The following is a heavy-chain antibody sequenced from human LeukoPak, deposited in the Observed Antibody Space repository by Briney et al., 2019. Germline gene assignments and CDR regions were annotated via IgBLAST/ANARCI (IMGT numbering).Heavy chain of an antibody. CDR2: IRYDGSHT. Sequence: TGGSLRLSCAASRFTFNTYDMHWVRQAPGKGLEWVAFIRYDGSHTYYADSVKGRFTISRDNSKNTLYLQMNSLRAEDTAVYYCARDPPTIAAAGTYFDYWGQGTLVTVSS. J-gene: IGHJ4*02. CDR1: RFTFNTYD. D-gene: IGHD6-13*01. V-gene: IGHV3-30*02. CDR3: ARDPPTIAAAGTYFDY.